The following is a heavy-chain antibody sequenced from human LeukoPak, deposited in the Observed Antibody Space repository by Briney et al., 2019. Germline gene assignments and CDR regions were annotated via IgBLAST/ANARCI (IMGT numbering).Heavy chain of an antibody. CDR3: AREQQRVEMATID. D-gene: IGHD5-24*01. J-gene: IGHJ4*02. Sequence: PSETLSLTCTVSGGSISSNDYYWGWIRQPPGKGLEWIGSIYHSGSTYYNPSLKSRVTISVDTSKNQFSLKLSSVTAADTAVYYCAREQQRVEMATIDWGQGTLVTVSS. CDR1: GGSISSNDYY. V-gene: IGHV4-39*07. CDR2: IYHSGST.